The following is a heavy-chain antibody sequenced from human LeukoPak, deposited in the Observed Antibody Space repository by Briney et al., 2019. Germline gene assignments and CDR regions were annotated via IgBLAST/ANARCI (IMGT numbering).Heavy chain of an antibody. CDR2: IRSDGSDT. J-gene: IGHJ4*02. Sequence: PGGSLRLSCAASGFTFDDYAMHWVRQAPGEGLVWVSRIRSDGSDTRYAESVKGRFTISRDNAKNTLYLQMNSLRAEDTAVYYCARDWFNAIDYWGQGTLVTVPS. CDR1: GFTFDDYA. CDR3: ARDWFNAIDY. V-gene: IGHV3-74*01. D-gene: IGHD2/OR15-2a*01.